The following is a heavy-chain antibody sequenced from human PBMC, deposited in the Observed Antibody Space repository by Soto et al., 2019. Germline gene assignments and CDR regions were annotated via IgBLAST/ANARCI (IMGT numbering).Heavy chain of an antibody. J-gene: IGHJ6*02. Sequence: AASVKVSCKASGGTFSSYAISWVRQAPGQGLEWMGGIIPIFGTANYAQKFQGRVTITGDASTSTAYMELSSLISEDTAVYYCARDQGKWTVTIHYYYYGMDVWGQGTTVTVSS. D-gene: IGHD4-4*01. CDR1: GGTFSSYA. CDR2: IIPIFGTA. V-gene: IGHV1-69*13. CDR3: ARDQGKWTVTIHYYYYGMDV.